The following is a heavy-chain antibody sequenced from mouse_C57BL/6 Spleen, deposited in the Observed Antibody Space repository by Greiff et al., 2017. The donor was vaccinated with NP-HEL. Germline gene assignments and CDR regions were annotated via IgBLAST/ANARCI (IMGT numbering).Heavy chain of an antibody. V-gene: IGHV1-15*01. CDR3: TRSGFYYGRY. Sequence: VQLQQSGAELVRPGASVTLSCKASGYTFTDYEMHWVKQTPVHGLEWIGAIDPETGGTAYNQKFKVKAILTADKSSSTAYMELRSLTSEDSAVYYCTRSGFYYGRYWGQGTTLTVSS. CDR1: GYTFTDYE. CDR2: IDPETGGT. J-gene: IGHJ2*01. D-gene: IGHD1-2*01.